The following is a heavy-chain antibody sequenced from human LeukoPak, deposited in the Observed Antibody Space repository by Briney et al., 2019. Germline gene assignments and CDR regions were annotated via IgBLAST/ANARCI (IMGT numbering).Heavy chain of an antibody. CDR3: AKDPSRNVLDDAFDI. J-gene: IGHJ3*02. Sequence: GGSLRLSCAAPGFTFSTYAMTGVRQAPGKGLEWVSPISGSGGSTYYADSVKGRFTISRDNSKNTLYLQMNSLRAEDTAVYYCAKDPSRNVLDDAFDIWGQGTMVTVSS. V-gene: IGHV3-23*01. D-gene: IGHD1-1*01. CDR1: GFTFSTYA. CDR2: ISGSGGST.